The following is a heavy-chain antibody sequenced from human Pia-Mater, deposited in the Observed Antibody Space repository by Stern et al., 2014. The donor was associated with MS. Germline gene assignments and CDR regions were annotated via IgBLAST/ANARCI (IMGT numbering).Heavy chain of an antibody. V-gene: IGHV1-69*01. Sequence: QLVQSGAEVKKPGSAAKISCKASGGTFSGYAFSSVRPDPGRGREWMGWIIPIFRTASHAQKFQGRVTIAADESTNTTYMKLSSLRSEDTAVYFCARGVDTAMVPAIWGQGTRVTVSS. J-gene: IGHJ4*02. CDR2: IIPIFRTA. CDR1: GGTFSGYA. D-gene: IGHD5-18*01. CDR3: ARGVDTAMVPAI.